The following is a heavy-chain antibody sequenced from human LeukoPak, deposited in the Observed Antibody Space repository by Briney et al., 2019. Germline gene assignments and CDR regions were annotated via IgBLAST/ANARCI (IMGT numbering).Heavy chain of an antibody. Sequence: PGGSLRLSCAASGFTFSSYVMSWVRHATGKVLEWLSAISGSGGSTYYADSVKGRFTISRDNSKNTLYLQMNSLRAEDTAVYYCAKGRRSGDQLLCYWGQGTLVTVSS. D-gene: IGHD2-2*01. J-gene: IGHJ4*02. CDR2: ISGSGGST. V-gene: IGHV3-23*01. CDR3: AKGRRSGDQLLCY. CDR1: GFTFSSYV.